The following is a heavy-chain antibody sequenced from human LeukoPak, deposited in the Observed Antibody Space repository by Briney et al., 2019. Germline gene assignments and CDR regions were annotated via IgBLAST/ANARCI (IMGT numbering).Heavy chain of an antibody. Sequence: GGSLRLSCAASGFTFSSYGMHWVRQAPGKGLEWVAVISYDGSNKYYADSVKGRFTISRDNSKNTLYLQMNSLRAEDTAVYYCAKEGSSSSMVVDYWGQGTLVTVSS. D-gene: IGHD6-6*01. CDR1: GFTFSSYG. CDR3: AKEGSSSSMVVDY. J-gene: IGHJ4*02. CDR2: ISYDGSNK. V-gene: IGHV3-30*18.